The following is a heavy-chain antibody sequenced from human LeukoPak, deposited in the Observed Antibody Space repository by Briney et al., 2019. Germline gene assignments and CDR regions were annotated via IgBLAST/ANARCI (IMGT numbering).Heavy chain of an antibody. Sequence: GGSLRLSCSASGFTFSSYAMRWVRQAPGQGLEWVALIWHDGSHKFYSNSVRGQFTISRDNSKNTVSLQMNNLRPEDTAVYYCSREIFGSGSYPDLWGRGTLDSVSS. CDR3: SREIFGSGSYPDL. V-gene: IGHV3-33*08. J-gene: IGHJ5*02. CDR2: IWHDGSHK. CDR1: GFTFSSYA. D-gene: IGHD3-10*01.